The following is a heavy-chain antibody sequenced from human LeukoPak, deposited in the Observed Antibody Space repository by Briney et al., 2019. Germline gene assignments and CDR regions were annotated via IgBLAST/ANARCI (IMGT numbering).Heavy chain of an antibody. CDR2: IRAKAFGGTT. D-gene: IGHD3-3*01. CDR3: TRGSDTVFGVARDGFDY. J-gene: IGHJ4*02. Sequence: GGSLRLSCTASGFTFGDNAMSWLRQAPGKGLEWVGFIRAKAFGGTTEYAASVKGRFTISRDDSESIAYLQMNSLNIEDTAVYYCTRGSDTVFGVARDGFDYWGQGSLVTVSS. CDR1: GFTFGDNA. V-gene: IGHV3-49*03.